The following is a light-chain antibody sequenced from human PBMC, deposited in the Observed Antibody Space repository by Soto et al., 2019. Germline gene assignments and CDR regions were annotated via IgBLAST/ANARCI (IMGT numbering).Light chain of an antibody. V-gene: IGKV1-6*01. Sequence: ATQMTQSPSSLSASVGDRVTITCRASQGIRYDVSWYQQKPGKAPKLLIYAAFTLQSGVPSRFSGSGSGTDFTLTISSLQPEDFATYYCLQDYSYPLTFGQGTKLEIK. J-gene: IGKJ2*01. CDR1: QGIRYD. CDR2: AAF. CDR3: LQDYSYPLT.